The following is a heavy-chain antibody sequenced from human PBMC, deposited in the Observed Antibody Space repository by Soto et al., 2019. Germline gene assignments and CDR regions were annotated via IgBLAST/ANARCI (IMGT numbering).Heavy chain of an antibody. CDR2: ISAYNGNT. D-gene: IGHD2-21*02. V-gene: IGHV1-18*01. J-gene: IGHJ6*02. CDR3: ARRTSGPVSIVVVTAISYYYYGMDV. Sequence: ASVKVSCKASGYTFTSYGISWVRQAPGQGLEWMGWISAYNGNTNYAQKLQGRVTMTTDTSTSTAYMELSSLRSEDTAVYYCARRTSGPVSIVVVTAISYYYYGMDVWGQGTTVTVSS. CDR1: GYTFTSYG.